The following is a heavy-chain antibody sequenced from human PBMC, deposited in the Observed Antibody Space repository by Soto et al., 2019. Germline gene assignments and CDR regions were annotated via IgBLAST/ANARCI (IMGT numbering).Heavy chain of an antibody. D-gene: IGHD2-15*01. CDR3: ARALGDCSGGSCYIDY. J-gene: IGHJ4*02. Sequence: QVQLVQSGAEVKKPGASVKVSCKASGYTFTGYYMHWVRQAPGQGLEWMGWINPNSGGTNYAQKCQGWVTMTRDTSISTAYMELSRLRSDDTAVYYCARALGDCSGGSCYIDYWGQGTLVTVSS. V-gene: IGHV1-2*04. CDR1: GYTFTGYY. CDR2: INPNSGGT.